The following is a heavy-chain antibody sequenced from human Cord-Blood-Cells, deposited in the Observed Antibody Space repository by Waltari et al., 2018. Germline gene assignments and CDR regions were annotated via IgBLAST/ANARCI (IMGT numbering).Heavy chain of an antibody. CDR2: MNASSGNQ. CDR1: GYTFTSYD. J-gene: IGHJ3*02. D-gene: IGHD6-6*01. Sequence: QVQLVQSGAEVKKPGASVKVSCKASGYTFTSYDINWLRQATGQGVGGRGRMNASSGNQGYALQYQGRVTITGDTSISASYTELRSMGGDDTAVYNWGREGQLASNDFAIWGQGTMVTVSS. V-gene: IGHV1-8*03. CDR3: GREGQLASNDFAI.